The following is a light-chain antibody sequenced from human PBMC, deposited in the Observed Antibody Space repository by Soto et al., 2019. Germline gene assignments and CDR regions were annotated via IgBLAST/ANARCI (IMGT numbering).Light chain of an antibody. J-gene: IGLJ2*01. CDR3: QAWGSSTVV. V-gene: IGLV3-1*01. CDR2: QNS. CDR1: KLGDKY. Sequence: SYELTQPPSVSVSPGQTASITCSGDKLGDKYACWYQQKPGQSPVLVIYQNSKRPSGIPERFSGSNSGNTATLTISGTQAMDEVDYYCQAWGSSTVVFGGGTKVTVL.